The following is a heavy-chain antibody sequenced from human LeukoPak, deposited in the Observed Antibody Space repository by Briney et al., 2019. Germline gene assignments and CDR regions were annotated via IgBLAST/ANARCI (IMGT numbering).Heavy chain of an antibody. J-gene: IGHJ5*02. CDR1: GRPLNSYY. CDR3: ARGVNTMAVAGTSAGDLNWFDP. V-gene: IGHV4-59*01. D-gene: IGHD6-19*01. Sequence: PSETLSLLCTVSGRPLNSYYWRGLRQPPRKGLEWVGYIYYSECNKFNHSLKSRVNLPVDTSKNQFSLKLSSVNAADTAVYYCARGVNTMAVAGTSAGDLNWFDPWGQGTLVTVSS. CDR2: IYYSECN.